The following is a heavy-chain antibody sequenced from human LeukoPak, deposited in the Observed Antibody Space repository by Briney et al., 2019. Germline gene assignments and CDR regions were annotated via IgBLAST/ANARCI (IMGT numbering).Heavy chain of an antibody. J-gene: IGHJ4*02. Sequence: GGSLRLSCAASGFTFSSYAMSWVRQAPGKGLEWVGRIKSKTDGGTTDYAAPVKGRFTISRDDSKNTLYLQMNSLKTEDTAVYYCTSPIAVAGRADYWGQGTLVTVSS. V-gene: IGHV3-15*01. CDR2: IKSKTDGGTT. CDR1: GFTFSSYA. D-gene: IGHD6-19*01. CDR3: TSPIAVAGRADY.